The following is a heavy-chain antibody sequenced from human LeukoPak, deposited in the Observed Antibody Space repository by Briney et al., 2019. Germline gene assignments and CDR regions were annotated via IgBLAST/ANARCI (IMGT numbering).Heavy chain of an antibody. CDR2: MNSDGNYI. J-gene: IGHJ3*02. CDR3: TFSSYGDHVGVDAFDI. CDR1: GFTFSSYW. Sequence: PGGSLRLSCAASGFTFSSYWMHWVRQAPGKGLVWVSRMNSDGNYINYADSVKGRFTISRDNAKNTLYLQMNSPRAEDTAVYYCTFSSYGDHVGVDAFDIWGQGTMVTVSS. V-gene: IGHV3-74*01. D-gene: IGHD4/OR15-4a*01.